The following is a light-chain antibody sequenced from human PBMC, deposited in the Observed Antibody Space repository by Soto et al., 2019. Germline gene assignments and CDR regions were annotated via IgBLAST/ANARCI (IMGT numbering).Light chain of an antibody. CDR3: QRYSSSGT. CDR1: QSVSNNY. V-gene: IGKV3-20*01. J-gene: IGKJ1*01. Sequence: IVLTPSPATLPLTPGEGATLSCRASQSVSNNYLAWYVQPPSEPPRLLIDGAYKRAGGIAGSCSGSGSGTDTTLTISILEHEDVAVYYWQRYSSSGTFGQGTKVDTK. CDR2: GAY.